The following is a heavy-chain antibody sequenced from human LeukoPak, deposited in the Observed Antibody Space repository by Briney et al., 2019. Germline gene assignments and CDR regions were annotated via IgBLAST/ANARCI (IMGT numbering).Heavy chain of an antibody. Sequence: SETLSLTCSVSGASFRDPYWSWLRQAPGKALEWIGYMSHSGSSKYNPSLKSRVTISVDTSKNQVSLNLTSLTAADTVVYYCARLAGTEADPALDPWGQGTLV. D-gene: IGHD1-1*01. CDR1: GASFRDPY. CDR2: MSHSGSS. J-gene: IGHJ5*02. CDR3: ARLAGTEADPALDP. V-gene: IGHV4-59*11.